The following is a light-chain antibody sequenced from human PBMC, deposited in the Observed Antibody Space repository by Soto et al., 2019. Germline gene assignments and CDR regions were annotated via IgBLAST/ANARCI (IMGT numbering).Light chain of an antibody. CDR3: QQSKNWPQGVP. CDR1: QSVSSN. Sequence: EIVMTQSPATLSVSPGERATLSCRASQSVSSNLAWYQHKPGQAPRLLIYGASTRATGIPARFSGSGSGTEFTLTISSLQSEDFAIYYCQQSKNWPQGVPFGPGTKVDIK. CDR2: GAS. V-gene: IGKV3-15*01. J-gene: IGKJ3*01.